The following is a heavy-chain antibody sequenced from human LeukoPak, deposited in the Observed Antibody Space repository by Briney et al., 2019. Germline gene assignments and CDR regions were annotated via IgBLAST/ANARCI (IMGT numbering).Heavy chain of an antibody. V-gene: IGHV1-69*13. J-gene: IGHJ1*01. D-gene: IGHD6-13*01. CDR2: IIPIFGTA. CDR3: ARDNFIGAAGTGYFQH. CDR1: GYTFTSYY. Sequence: SVKVSCKASGYTFTSYYMHWVRQAPGQGLEWMGGIIPIFGTANYAQKFQGRVTITADESTSTAYMELSSLRSEDTAVYYCARDNFIGAAGTGYFQHWGQGTLVTVSS.